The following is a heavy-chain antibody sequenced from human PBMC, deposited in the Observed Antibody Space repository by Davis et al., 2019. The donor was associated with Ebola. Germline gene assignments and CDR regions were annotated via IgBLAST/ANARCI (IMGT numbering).Heavy chain of an antibody. V-gene: IGHV1-2*06. CDR3: ARVRRVVVPAAIYNWFDP. CDR1: GYTFTGYY. J-gene: IGHJ5*02. Sequence: ASATLSCQAPGYTFTGYYMHGVRQAPGQGLEWMGRINPNSCCTNYAQKFQGRVTMTRDTSISTAYMELSRLRSDDTAVYYCARVRRVVVPAAIYNWFDPWGQGTLVTVSS. CDR2: INPNSCCT. D-gene: IGHD2-2*01.